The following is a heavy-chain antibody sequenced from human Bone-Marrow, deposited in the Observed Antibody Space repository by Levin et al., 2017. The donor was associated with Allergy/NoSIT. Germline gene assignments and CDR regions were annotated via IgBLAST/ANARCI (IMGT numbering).Heavy chain of an antibody. D-gene: IGHD5-18*01. Sequence: PGGSLRLSCAASGFTFSRYGMHWVRQAPGKGLEWVAVIWYDGINKDYGDSVKGRFTISRDNSKKTLYLQLTSLRAEDTAVYYCARDHETALDFWGQGTLVTVSS. V-gene: IGHV3-33*01. CDR3: ARDHETALDF. CDR2: IWYDGINK. CDR1: GFTFSRYG. J-gene: IGHJ4*02.